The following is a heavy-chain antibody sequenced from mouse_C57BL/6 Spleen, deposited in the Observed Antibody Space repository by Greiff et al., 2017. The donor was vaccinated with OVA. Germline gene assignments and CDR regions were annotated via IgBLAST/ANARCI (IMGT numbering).Heavy chain of an antibody. CDR1: GFSFNTYA. D-gene: IGHD2-3*01. V-gene: IGHV10-1*01. CDR3: VRHGGYYYFDY. CDR2: IRSKSNNYAT. J-gene: IGHJ2*01. Sequence: VQLKESGGGLVQPKGSLKLSCAASGFSFNTYAMNWVRQAPGQGLEWVARIRSKSNNYATYYADSVKDRFTISRDDSESMLYLQMNNLKTEDTAMYYCVRHGGYYYFDYWGQGTTLTVSS.